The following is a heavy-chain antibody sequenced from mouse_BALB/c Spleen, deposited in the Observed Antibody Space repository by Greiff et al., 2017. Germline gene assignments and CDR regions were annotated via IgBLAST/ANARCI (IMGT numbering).Heavy chain of an antibody. V-gene: IGHV14-3*02. CDR2: IDPANGNT. CDR3: ARMGYFDY. Sequence: EVKLVESGAELVKPGASVKLSCTASGFNIKDTYMHWVKQRPEQGLEWIGRIDPANGNTKYDPKFQGKATITADTSSNTAYLQLSSLTSEDTAVYYCARMGYFDYWGQGTTLTVSS. CDR1: GFNIKDTY. D-gene: IGHD4-1*01. J-gene: IGHJ2*01.